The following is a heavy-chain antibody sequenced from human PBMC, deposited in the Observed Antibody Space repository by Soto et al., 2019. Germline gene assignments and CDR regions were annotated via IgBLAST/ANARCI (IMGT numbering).Heavy chain of an antibody. D-gene: IGHD3-10*01. J-gene: IGHJ4*02. CDR3: SKASGGCGESDY. CDR2: ISGSGGST. V-gene: IGHV3-23*01. CDR1: GFTFSSYA. Sequence: EVQLLESGGGLVQPGGSLRLSCAASGFTFSSYAMSWVRQAPGKGLEWVSAISGSGGSTYYADSVKGRFTISRDNSKNTRYLQMNSLRAEDTAVYYCSKASGGCGESDYWGQGTLVTVSS.